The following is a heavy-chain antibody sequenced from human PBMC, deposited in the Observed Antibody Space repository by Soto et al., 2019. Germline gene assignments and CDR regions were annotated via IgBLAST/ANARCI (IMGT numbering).Heavy chain of an antibody. CDR1: GGSISSSSYY. Sequence: SETLSLTCTVSGGSISSSSYYWGWIRQPPGKGLEWIGSIYYSGSTYYNPSLKSRVTISVDTSKNQFSLKLSSVTAADTAVYYCASSFYQYYYDSSGPFDYWGQGTLVTSPQ. D-gene: IGHD3-22*01. V-gene: IGHV4-39*01. CDR2: IYYSGST. J-gene: IGHJ4*02. CDR3: ASSFYQYYYDSSGPFDY.